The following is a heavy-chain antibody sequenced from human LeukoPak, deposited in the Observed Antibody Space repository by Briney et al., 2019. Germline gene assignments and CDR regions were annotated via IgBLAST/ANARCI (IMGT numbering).Heavy chain of an antibody. CDR3: ARSKGPIIMVRGVTPNFDY. CDR2: INPNSGGT. Sequence: ASVKVSCKASGYTFTGYYMHWVRQAPGQGLEWMGWINPNSGGTNYAQKFQGRVTMTRDTSISTAYMELSRLRSDDTAVYYCARSKGPIIMVRGVTPNFDYWGQGTLVTVSS. D-gene: IGHD3-10*01. J-gene: IGHJ4*02. CDR1: GYTFTGYY. V-gene: IGHV1-2*02.